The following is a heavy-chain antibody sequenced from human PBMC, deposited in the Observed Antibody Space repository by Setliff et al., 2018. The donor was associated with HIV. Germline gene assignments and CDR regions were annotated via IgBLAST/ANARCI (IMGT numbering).Heavy chain of an antibody. Sequence: ASVKVSCKASGYAFTGHYMHWVRQAPGQGLEWMGRINPNSGGTNYAKKFQGRFTMTRDTSTSTVYMELSSLRSEDTAVYYCARDLSISNPYYDILTGPGVYWGQGTLVTVSS. D-gene: IGHD3-9*01. CDR3: ARDLSISNPYYDILTGPGVY. V-gene: IGHV1-2*06. CDR2: INPNSGGT. CDR1: GYAFTGHY. J-gene: IGHJ4*02.